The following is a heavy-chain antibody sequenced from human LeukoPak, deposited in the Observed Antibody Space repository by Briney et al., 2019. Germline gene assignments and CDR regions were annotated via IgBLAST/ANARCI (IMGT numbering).Heavy chain of an antibody. CDR3: AREMATISRYLFDY. CDR1: GYTFTSSG. D-gene: IGHD5-24*01. CDR2: ISAYNGNT. V-gene: IGHV1-18*01. J-gene: IGHJ4*02. Sequence: ASVKVSCKASGYTFTSSGISWVRQAPGQGLEWMGWISAYNGNTNYAQKLQGRVTMTTDTSTNTAYMELRSLRSDDTAVYYCAREMATISRYLFDYWGQGTLVTVSS.